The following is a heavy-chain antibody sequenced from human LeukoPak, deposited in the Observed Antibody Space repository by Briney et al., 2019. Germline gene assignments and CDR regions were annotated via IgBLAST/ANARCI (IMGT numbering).Heavy chain of an antibody. D-gene: IGHD3-10*01. CDR3: ATDLSQGKYYYYMDV. J-gene: IGHJ6*03. CDR1: GYTLTELS. Sequence: ASVKVSCKVSGYTLTELSMHWVRQAPGKGLEWMGGFDPEDGETIYAQKFQGRVTMTEDTSTDTAYMELSSLRSEDTAVYYCATDLSQGKYYYYMDVWGKGTTVTVSS. V-gene: IGHV1-24*01. CDR2: FDPEDGET.